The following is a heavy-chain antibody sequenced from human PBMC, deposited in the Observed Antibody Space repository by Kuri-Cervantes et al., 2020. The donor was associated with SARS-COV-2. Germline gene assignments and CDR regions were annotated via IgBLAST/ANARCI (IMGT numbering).Heavy chain of an antibody. V-gene: IGHV3-30*18. CDR3: AKGYYDSSGYRTLDY. CDR1: GFTFSSYG. J-gene: IGHJ4*02. Sequence: GESLKISCAASGFTFSSYGMHWVRQAPGKGLEWVAVISYDGSNRYYADSVKGRFTISRDNSKNTLYLQMNSLRAEDTAVYYCAKGYYDSSGYRTLDYWGQGTRGT. CDR2: ISYDGSNR. D-gene: IGHD3-22*01.